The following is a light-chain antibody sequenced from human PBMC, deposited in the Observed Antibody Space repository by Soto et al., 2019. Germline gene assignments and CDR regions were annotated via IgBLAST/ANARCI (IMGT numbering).Light chain of an antibody. CDR1: QSVNTN. J-gene: IGKJ1*01. CDR2: GAS. CDR3: QQYNDWPRT. V-gene: IGKV3-15*01. Sequence: EIVMTQSPATLSVSPGERVTLSCRASQSVNTNLAWYQQKPGQVPRLLMYGASARATGIPVRFGGSGSGTEFTLTISSLQSEDFAVYYCQQYNDWPRTFGQGTKVEI.